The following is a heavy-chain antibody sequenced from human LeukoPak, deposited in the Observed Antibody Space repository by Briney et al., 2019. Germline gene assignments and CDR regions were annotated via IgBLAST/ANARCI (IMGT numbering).Heavy chain of an antibody. D-gene: IGHD1-20*01. CDR1: GYNFTKYA. V-gene: IGHV7-4-1*02. CDR3: ARGHRIPAVWGFEF. Sequence: ASVKVSCKASGYNFTKYAIYWVRQAPGQGLEWMGWINTNTEDPTYAQDFTGRFVFSLDTSVTTAYLDISSLKPDDTALYYCARGHRIPAVWGFEFWGQGTLVTVSS. J-gene: IGHJ4*02. CDR2: INTNTEDP.